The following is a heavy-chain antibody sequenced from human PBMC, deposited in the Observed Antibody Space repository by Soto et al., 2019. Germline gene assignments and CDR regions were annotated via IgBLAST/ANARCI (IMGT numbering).Heavy chain of an antibody. D-gene: IGHD5-12*01. Sequence: QVQLVESGGGVVQPGTSLRLSCAASGFLFRHYDMQWVRQSPAKGLEWLAVISFAGASSFHAGAAKRRFTISRDNSKQTLYLQLDSLRPEDTGVYFCARDPYGGYIFDSWGQGTQVTLSS. V-gene: IGHV3-30-3*01. CDR1: GFLFRHYD. CDR3: ARDPYGGYIFDS. CDR2: ISFAGASS. J-gene: IGHJ4*02.